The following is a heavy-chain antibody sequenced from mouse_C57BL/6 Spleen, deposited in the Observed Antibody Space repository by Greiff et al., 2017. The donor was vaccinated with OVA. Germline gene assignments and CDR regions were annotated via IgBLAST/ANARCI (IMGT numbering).Heavy chain of an antibody. Sequence: EVQGVESGGGLVKPGGSLKLSCAASGFTFSDYGMHWVRQAPEKGLEWVAYISSGSSTIYYADTVKGRFTISRDNAKNTLFLQMTSLRSEDTAMYYCARLGDLAYWGQGTLVTVSA. V-gene: IGHV5-17*01. J-gene: IGHJ3*01. CDR3: ARLGDLAY. CDR2: ISSGSSTI. CDR1: GFTFSDYG.